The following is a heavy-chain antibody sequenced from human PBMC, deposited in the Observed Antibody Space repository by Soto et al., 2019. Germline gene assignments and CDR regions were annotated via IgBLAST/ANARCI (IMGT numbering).Heavy chain of an antibody. CDR2: IRSKANSYAT. J-gene: IGHJ4*02. CDR1: GVTFSGSA. V-gene: IGHV3-73*01. Sequence: PGGSLRLSCAAAGVTFSGSAMHWVRPASGKGLEWVGRIRSKANSYATTYAASVKGRFTISRDDSKNTAYLQMNSLKTEDTAVYYCTRGPPDYFDYWGQGTLVTVSS. CDR3: TRGPPDYFDY.